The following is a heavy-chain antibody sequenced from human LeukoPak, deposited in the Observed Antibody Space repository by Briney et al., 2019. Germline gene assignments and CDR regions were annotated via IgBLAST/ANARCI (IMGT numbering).Heavy chain of an antibody. Sequence: GGSLRLSCAASGFTFSNYCRNWVRQAPGKGLEWVSSISSSSSYIYYADSVKGRFTISRDNAKNSLYLQMNSLRAEDTAVYYCARGLVIVGDKRDYWGQGTLVTVSS. CDR2: ISSSSSYI. V-gene: IGHV3-21*01. CDR1: GFTFSNYC. D-gene: IGHD1-26*01. CDR3: ARGLVIVGDKRDY. J-gene: IGHJ4*02.